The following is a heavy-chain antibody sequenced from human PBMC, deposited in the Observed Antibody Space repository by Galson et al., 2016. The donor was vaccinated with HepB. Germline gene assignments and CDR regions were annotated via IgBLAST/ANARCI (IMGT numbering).Heavy chain of an antibody. Sequence: SLRLSCAVSGFTFSDYYMSWIRQAPGKGLEWVSSISSSSSYIYYADSVKGRFTISRDNAKNSLYLQMNSLRAEDTAVYYCARDLRPPDYWGQGTLVTVSS. CDR2: ISSSSSYI. CDR1: GFTFSDYY. V-gene: IGHV3-11*06. CDR3: ARDLRPPDY. J-gene: IGHJ4*02.